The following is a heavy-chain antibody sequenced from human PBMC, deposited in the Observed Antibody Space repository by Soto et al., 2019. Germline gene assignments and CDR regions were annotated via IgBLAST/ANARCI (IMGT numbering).Heavy chain of an antibody. J-gene: IGHJ4*02. CDR2: ISSSSSYI. CDR1: GFTFSSYS. Sequence: GGSLRLSCAASGFTFSSYSMNWVRQAPGKGLEWVSSISSSSSYIYYADSVKGRFTISRDNAKNSLYLQMNSLRAEDTAVYYCARVHRYYGSGSDFDYWGQGTLVTVSS. D-gene: IGHD3-10*01. CDR3: ARVHRYYGSGSDFDY. V-gene: IGHV3-21*01.